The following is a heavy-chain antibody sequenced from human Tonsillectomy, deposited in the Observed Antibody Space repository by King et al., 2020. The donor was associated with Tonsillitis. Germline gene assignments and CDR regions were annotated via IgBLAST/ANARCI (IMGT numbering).Heavy chain of an antibody. D-gene: IGHD3-10*01. CDR3: ARGRGGVRGVNPFDY. CDR1: GGSFSGYY. Sequence: VQLQQWGAGLLKPSETLSLTCAVYGGSFSGYYWSWIRQPPGKGLEWIGEINHSGSTNYNPSLKSRVTVSVDTSKNQFSLKLSSVTAADTAVYYCARGRGGVRGVNPFDYWGQGTLVTVSS. V-gene: IGHV4-34*01. J-gene: IGHJ4*02. CDR2: INHSGST.